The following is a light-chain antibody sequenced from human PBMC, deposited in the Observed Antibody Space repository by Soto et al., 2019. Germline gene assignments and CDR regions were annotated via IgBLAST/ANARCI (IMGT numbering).Light chain of an antibody. Sequence: DIQMTQSPSSLSASVGDRVTITCRASQSIGTYLNWYLQKPGKAPQLLIHAASSLQTGVPSRFSGSGSGTEFTLTISSLQPEDFATYFCQESYSTPYTFGLGTKLEIK. V-gene: IGKV1-39*01. CDR3: QESYSTPYT. CDR2: AAS. CDR1: QSIGTY. J-gene: IGKJ2*01.